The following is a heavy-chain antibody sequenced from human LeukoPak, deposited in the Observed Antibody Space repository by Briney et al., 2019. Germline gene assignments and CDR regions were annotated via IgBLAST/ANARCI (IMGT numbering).Heavy chain of an antibody. CDR2: ISSSSSYM. D-gene: IGHD6-13*01. J-gene: IGHJ4*02. CDR3: ARVRNIWSFLDS. Sequence: GGSLRLSCAASGFTFSIYNMNWVRQAPGKGLEWVSSISSSSSYMCYADSMKGRFTISRDNAKNSLYLQMNSLRAEDTAMYYCARVRNIWSFLDSWGQGTLVTVSS. CDR1: GFTFSIYN. V-gene: IGHV3-21*01.